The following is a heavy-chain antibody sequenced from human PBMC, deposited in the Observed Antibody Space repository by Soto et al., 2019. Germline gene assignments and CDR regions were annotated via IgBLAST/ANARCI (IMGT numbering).Heavy chain of an antibody. V-gene: IGHV4-4*02. CDR3: ARDQGSHPGD. CDR2: IYLNGST. CDR1: GGSISRDNW. D-gene: IGHD6-13*01. Sequence: QVQLQESGPGLVRPSWTLSLTCAVSGGSISRDNWSSWVRQPPGKGLEWIGEIYLNGSTNYNPTLTVRVTMSVVPSKNLFSLTLNSVTAADTAFYYCARDQGSHPGDWGQGTLVSVSS. J-gene: IGHJ4*02.